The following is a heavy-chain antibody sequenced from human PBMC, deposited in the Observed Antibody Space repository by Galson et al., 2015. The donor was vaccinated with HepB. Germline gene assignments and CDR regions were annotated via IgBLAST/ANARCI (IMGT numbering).Heavy chain of an antibody. J-gene: IGHJ4*02. D-gene: IGHD3-10*01. Sequence: SVKVSCKASGYTFTSYAMHWVRQAPGQRLEWMGWINAGNGNTKYSQKFQGRVTITGDTSASTAYMELSSLRSEDTAVYYCARAVLLWFGELNDWGQGTLVTVSS. CDR2: INAGNGNT. V-gene: IGHV1-3*01. CDR1: GYTFTSYA. CDR3: ARAVLLWFGELND.